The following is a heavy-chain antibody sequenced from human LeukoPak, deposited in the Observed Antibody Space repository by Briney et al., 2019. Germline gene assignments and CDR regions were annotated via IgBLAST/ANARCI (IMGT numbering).Heavy chain of an antibody. Sequence: AASVTVSCTVFGYTATNFDINWVRQATGQGFEWMGWMTLNSGRTGYRREFQGRVTMTTDTSTNTAYMELSSLRSDDTAVYYCGRGYAMDVWGQGTTVIVSS. V-gene: IGHV1-8*01. J-gene: IGHJ6*02. CDR2: MTLNSGRT. CDR1: GYTATNFD. CDR3: GRGYAMDV.